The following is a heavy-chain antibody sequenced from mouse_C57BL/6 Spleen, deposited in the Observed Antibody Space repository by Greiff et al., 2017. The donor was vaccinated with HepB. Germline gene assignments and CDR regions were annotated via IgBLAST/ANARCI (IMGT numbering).Heavy chain of an antibody. D-gene: IGHD2-5*01. Sequence: EVMLVESGGGLVKPGGSLKLSCAASGFTFSDYGMHWVRQAPEKGLEWVAYISSGSSTIYYADTVKGRFTISRDNAKNTLFLQMTSLRSEDTAMYYCARPYSNYGGAMDYWGQGTSVTVSS. J-gene: IGHJ4*01. CDR3: ARPYSNYGGAMDY. CDR2: ISSGSSTI. CDR1: GFTFSDYG. V-gene: IGHV5-17*01.